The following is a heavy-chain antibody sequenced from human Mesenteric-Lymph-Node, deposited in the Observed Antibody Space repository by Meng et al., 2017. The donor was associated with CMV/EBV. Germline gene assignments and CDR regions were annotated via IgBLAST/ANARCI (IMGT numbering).Heavy chain of an antibody. CDR2: ISGSSSNK. CDR1: GFDFSSYS. Sequence: GESLKISCVASGFDFSSYSINWVRQAPGKGLEWLSCISGSSSNKKYADSVQGRFTISRDNAKNSLYLQMNSLRVEDTAVYYCAKESRHSSGWFFDYWGQGTLVTVSS. J-gene: IGHJ4*02. D-gene: IGHD6-19*01. CDR3: AKESRHSSGWFFDY. V-gene: IGHV3-21*04.